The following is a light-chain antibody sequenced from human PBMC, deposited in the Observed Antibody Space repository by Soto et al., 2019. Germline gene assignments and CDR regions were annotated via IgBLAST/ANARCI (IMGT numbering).Light chain of an antibody. Sequence: QSVLTQPASVSGAPGQSITISCTGTSNDVGGYKYVSWYQQHPGNAPKLIIYDVSKRPSGVPDRFSGSKSGNTASLTISGLQAEDEADYYCCSYAGSNTWVFGGGTKLTVL. CDR2: DVS. J-gene: IGLJ3*02. CDR3: CSYAGSNTWV. V-gene: IGLV2-11*01. CDR1: SNDVGGYKY.